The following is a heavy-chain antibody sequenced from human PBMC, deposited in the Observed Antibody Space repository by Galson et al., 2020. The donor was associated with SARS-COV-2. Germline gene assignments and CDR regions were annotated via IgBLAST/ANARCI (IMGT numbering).Heavy chain of an antibody. J-gene: IGHJ4*02. CDR1: GFTFSSYW. V-gene: IGHV3-7*01. Sequence: GESLKIPCAASGFTFSSYWMSWVRQAPGKGLEWVANIKQDGSEKYYVDSVKGRFTISRDNAKNSLYLQMNSLRAEDTAVYYCARDLGGATPKIFDYGGQGTLVTVSS. D-gene: IGHD5-12*01. CDR3: ARDLGGATPKIFDY. CDR2: IKQDGSEK.